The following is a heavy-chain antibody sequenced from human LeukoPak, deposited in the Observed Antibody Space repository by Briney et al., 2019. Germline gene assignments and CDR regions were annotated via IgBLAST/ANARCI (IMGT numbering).Heavy chain of an antibody. CDR1: GLTFSRHG. D-gene: IGHD1-26*01. J-gene: IGHJ4*02. V-gene: IGHV3-23*01. Sequence: PGGSLRLSCAASGLTFSRHGVTWVRQPPGKGLEWVSGISSSGGVTYYADSVKGRFTISRDNSKNTAFLQMNRLRAEDTAVYYCATRPPSETYYAVSDFWGQGTLVTVSS. CDR2: ISSSGGVT. CDR3: ATRPPSETYYAVSDF.